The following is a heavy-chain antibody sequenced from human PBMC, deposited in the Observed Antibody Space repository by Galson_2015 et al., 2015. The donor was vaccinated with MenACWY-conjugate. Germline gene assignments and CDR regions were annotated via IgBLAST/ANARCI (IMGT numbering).Heavy chain of an antibody. CDR2: IIPIFGTA. Sequence: SVKASCKASGGTFSSYAISWVRQAPGQGLEWMGGIIPIFGTANYAQKFQGRVTITADESTSTAYMELSSLRSEDTAVYYCAREWQQLADYNWFDPWGQGTLVTVSS. J-gene: IGHJ5*02. V-gene: IGHV1-69*13. CDR1: GGTFSSYA. CDR3: AREWQQLADYNWFDP. D-gene: IGHD6-13*01.